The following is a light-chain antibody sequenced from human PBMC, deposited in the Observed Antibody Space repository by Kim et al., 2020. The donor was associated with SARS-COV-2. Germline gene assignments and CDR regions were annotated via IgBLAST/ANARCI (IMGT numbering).Light chain of an antibody. J-gene: IGLJ3*02. Sequence: LGQKVRHTRQGDSLRSYYASWYQQKPGQAPVLVIYGKNNRPSGSPDRFSGSSSGNTAALTITGAQAEDEADYYCNSRDSSGNHRGVFGGGTKLTVL. CDR2: GKN. V-gene: IGLV3-19*01. CDR3: NSRDSSGNHRGV. CDR1: SLRSYY.